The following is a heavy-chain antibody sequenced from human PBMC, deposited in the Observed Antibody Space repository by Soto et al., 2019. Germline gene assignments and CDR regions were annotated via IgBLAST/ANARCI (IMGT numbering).Heavy chain of an antibody. J-gene: IGHJ4*02. CDR2: INPNSGGT. Sequence: ASVKVSCKASGYTFTGYYMHWVRQAPGQGLEWMGWINPNSGGTNYAQKFQGWVTMTRDTSISKAYLELSRLRSDDTAVYYCAREKDPAYCGGDCCFDYWGQGTLVTVSS. V-gene: IGHV1-2*04. CDR3: AREKDPAYCGGDCCFDY. CDR1: GYTFTGYY. D-gene: IGHD2-21*02.